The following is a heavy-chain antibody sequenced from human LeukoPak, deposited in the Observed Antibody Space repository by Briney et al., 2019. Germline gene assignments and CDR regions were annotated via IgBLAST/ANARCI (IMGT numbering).Heavy chain of an antibody. CDR2: SSGSSGST. V-gene: IGHV3-23*01. CDR1: GFTFSSYG. J-gene: IGHJ4*02. CDR3: AKDMRTGAGEKGY. D-gene: IGHD3-16*01. Sequence: GGTLRLSCAASGFTFSSYGMSWVRQAPRTGLELDSASSGSSGSTYYADSVKGRFTISRDNYKNTLYLQMNGLRDEDTGVYYCAKDMRTGAGEKGYWGQGTVVSVFS.